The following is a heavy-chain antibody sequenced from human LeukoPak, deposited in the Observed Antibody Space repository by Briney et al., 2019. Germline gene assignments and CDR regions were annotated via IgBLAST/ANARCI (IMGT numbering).Heavy chain of an antibody. CDR1: GFTFDDYA. CDR2: ISWSSDST. D-gene: IGHD2-2*01. V-gene: IGHV3-9*01. CDR3: AKDRAAMVPTAAILDY. J-gene: IGHJ4*02. Sequence: PGRSLRLSCAASGFTFDDYAMHWVRQAPGKGLEWVSGISWSSDSTNYADSVKGRFIISRDNAKSSLYLQMNSLRPDDTALYYCAKDRAAMVPTAAILDYWGQGTLVTVSS.